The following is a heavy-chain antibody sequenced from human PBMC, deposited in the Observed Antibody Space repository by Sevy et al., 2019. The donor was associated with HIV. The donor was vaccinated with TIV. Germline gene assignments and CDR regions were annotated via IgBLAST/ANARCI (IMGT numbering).Heavy chain of an antibody. V-gene: IGHV4-30-2*01. J-gene: IGHJ4*01. CDR3: ARAYYDSSGYYYDY. Sequence: SDTLSLTCAVSDGSISSGGYSWSWIRQPPGKGLEWIGYIYHSGRIYYNPSLKSRVTISVDRSKNQFSLKLSSVTAADTAVYYCARAYYDSSGYYYDYWGQGTLVTVSS. D-gene: IGHD3-22*01. CDR2: IYHSGRI. CDR1: DGSISSGGYS.